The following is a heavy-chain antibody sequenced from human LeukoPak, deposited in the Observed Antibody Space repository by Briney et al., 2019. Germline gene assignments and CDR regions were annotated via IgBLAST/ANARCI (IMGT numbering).Heavy chain of an antibody. CDR3: ARVRGYSGYGLDY. CDR1: GYTFTSYD. CDR2: MNPNSGNT. V-gene: IGHV1-8*01. J-gene: IGHJ4*02. D-gene: IGHD5-12*01. Sequence: ASVKVSCKASGYTFTSYDINWVRQATGQGLEWMGWMNPNSGNTGYAQKFQGRVTMTRDTSTSTVYMELSSLRSEDTAVYYCARVRGYSGYGLDYWGQGTLVTVSS.